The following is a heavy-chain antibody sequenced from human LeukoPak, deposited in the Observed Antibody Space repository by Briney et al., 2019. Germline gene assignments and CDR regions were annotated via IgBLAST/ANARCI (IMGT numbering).Heavy chain of an antibody. CDR2: ISYDGSNK. D-gene: IGHD3-10*01. Sequence: GGSLRLSCAASGFTFSSYGMHWARQAPGKGLEWVAVISYDGSNKYYADSVKGRFTISRDNSKNTLYLQMNSLRAEDTAVYYCAKERGRLLWFGELSPDFDYWGQGTLVTVSS. V-gene: IGHV3-30*18. J-gene: IGHJ4*02. CDR3: AKERGRLLWFGELSPDFDY. CDR1: GFTFSSYG.